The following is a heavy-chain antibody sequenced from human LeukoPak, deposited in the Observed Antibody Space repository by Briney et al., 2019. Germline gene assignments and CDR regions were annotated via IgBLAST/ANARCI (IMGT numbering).Heavy chain of an antibody. CDR2: IKEDGSKE. D-gene: IGHD6-19*01. J-gene: IGHJ4*02. V-gene: IGHV3-7*03. CDR1: GFTLSKFW. Sequence: GGSLRLSCAASGFTLSKFWMSWVRQAPEKGLECLADIKEDGSKEYFADSVKGRFTISRNNTKNSVYLQMNSRRAEDKAAYYCARDFRDSSGWYNYYWDRGNRVIVSA. CDR3: ARDFRDSSGWYNYY.